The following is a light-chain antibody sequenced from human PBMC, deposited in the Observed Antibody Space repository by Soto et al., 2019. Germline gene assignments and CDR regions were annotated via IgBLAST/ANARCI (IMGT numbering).Light chain of an antibody. J-gene: IGKJ5*01. V-gene: IGKV3-20*01. CDR1: QSVSSSY. Sequence: EIGLTQSPGTLSLSPGERATLSCRASQSVSSSYLAGYQQKPGQAPRLLIYGTSSRAAGIPDRFSGSGSGTDFTVTISRLEPEDFAVYYCQQYGTSPPISFGQGTRLEIK. CDR2: GTS. CDR3: QQYGTSPPIS.